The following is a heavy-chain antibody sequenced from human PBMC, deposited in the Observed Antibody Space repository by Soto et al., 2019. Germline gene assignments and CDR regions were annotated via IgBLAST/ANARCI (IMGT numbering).Heavy chain of an antibody. CDR2: IAYDGSNK. D-gene: IGHD3-10*01. CDR3: AKDIDGSRLLASFYGMDV. CDR1: GFTFSSYG. J-gene: IGHJ6*02. Sequence: QVQLVESGGGVVQPGRSLRLSCAASGFTFSSYGMHWVRQAPGKGLEWVAVIAYDGSNKYYADSVKGRFTISRDNSKNTLYLQMNSLRAEDTAVYYCAKDIDGSRLLASFYGMDVWGQGTTVTVSS. V-gene: IGHV3-30*18.